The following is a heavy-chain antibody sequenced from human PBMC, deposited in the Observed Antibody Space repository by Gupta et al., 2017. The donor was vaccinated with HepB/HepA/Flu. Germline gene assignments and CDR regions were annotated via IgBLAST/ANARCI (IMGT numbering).Heavy chain of an antibody. J-gene: IGHJ6*03. D-gene: IGHD5-18*01. V-gene: IGHV1-2*02. CDR3: ARTDTAMGPYYYYMDV. CDR1: GYTFPGYY. Sequence: QVQLVQSGAEVKKPGASVKVSCKASGYTFPGYYIHLVRPAPGQGLEWMGWINPNSGGTNYAQKFQGRVTMTRDTSISTAYMELSRLRSDDTAVYYCARTDTAMGPYYYYMDVWGKGTTVTVSS. CDR2: INPNSGGT.